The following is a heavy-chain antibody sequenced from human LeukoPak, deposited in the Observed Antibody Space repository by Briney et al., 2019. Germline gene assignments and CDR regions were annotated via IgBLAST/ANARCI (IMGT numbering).Heavy chain of an antibody. CDR1: GDSFSSSSHY. D-gene: IGHD4-17*01. Sequence: SETLSLTCTVSGDSFSSSSHYWGWLRQPPGRGLEWIGSIRNSGNTYYSPSLKSRVTISIDTSKNQFSLKLSSVTAADTAVYYCARHVYGEYGPGDYWGQGILVTVSS. CDR2: IRNSGNT. J-gene: IGHJ4*02. CDR3: ARHVYGEYGPGDY. V-gene: IGHV4-39*01.